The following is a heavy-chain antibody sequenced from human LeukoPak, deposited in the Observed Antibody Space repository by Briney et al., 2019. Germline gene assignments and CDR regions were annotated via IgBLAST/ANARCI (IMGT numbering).Heavy chain of an antibody. CDR3: ARSRPAPKEFDH. Sequence: SETLSLTCTVSGDSISAYFWSWIRQPPGKGLEWIGHIYTTGPTNYNPSLKSRVTMSSDTSKNQFSLKLDSVTAADTAVYYCARSRPAPKEFDHWGQGTMVTVSS. D-gene: IGHD2-2*01. CDR2: IYTTGPT. J-gene: IGHJ4*02. CDR1: GDSISAYF. V-gene: IGHV4-4*09.